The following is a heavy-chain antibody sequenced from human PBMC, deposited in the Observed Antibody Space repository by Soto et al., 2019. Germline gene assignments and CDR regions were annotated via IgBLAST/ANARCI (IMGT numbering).Heavy chain of an antibody. Sequence: PGGSLRLSCAASGFTFDDYAMHWVRQAPGKGLEWVSGISWNSGSIGYADSVKGRFTISRDNAKNSLYLQMNSLRAEDTALYYCAKGSCSGGSCYSGVYYYYYYMDVWGKGTTVTVSS. CDR1: GFTFDDYA. V-gene: IGHV3-9*01. D-gene: IGHD2-15*01. J-gene: IGHJ6*03. CDR3: AKGSCSGGSCYSGVYYYYYYMDV. CDR2: ISWNSGSI.